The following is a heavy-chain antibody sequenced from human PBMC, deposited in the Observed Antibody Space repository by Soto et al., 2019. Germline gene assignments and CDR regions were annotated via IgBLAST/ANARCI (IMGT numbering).Heavy chain of an antibody. CDR3: AKELGIAAELDY. D-gene: IGHD6-13*01. CDR1: GFTFCSYG. J-gene: IGHJ4*02. Sequence: VQLVESGGGVVQPGRSLRLSCAASGFTFCSYGMHWVRQAPGKGLEWVAVISYDGSNKYYADSVKGRFTISRDNSKNTLYLQMNSLRAEDTAVYYCAKELGIAAELDYWGQGTLVTVSS. CDR2: ISYDGSNK. V-gene: IGHV3-30*18.